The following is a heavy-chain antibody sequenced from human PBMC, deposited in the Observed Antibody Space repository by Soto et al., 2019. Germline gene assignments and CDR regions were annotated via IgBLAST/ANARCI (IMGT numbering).Heavy chain of an antibody. D-gene: IGHD3-10*02. CDR3: ARDQSQGQMLLPYFDY. J-gene: IGHJ4*02. CDR2: ISSGSHYI. CDR1: GFNFPGYS. Sequence: GGSLRLSCAASGFNFPGYSMNWVRQAPGKGLEWVASISSGSHYIYYADSVRGRFTISRDNAGDSLYLQMNSLRAGDTAVYFCARDQSQGQMLLPYFDYWGQGTLVTVSS. V-gene: IGHV3-21*04.